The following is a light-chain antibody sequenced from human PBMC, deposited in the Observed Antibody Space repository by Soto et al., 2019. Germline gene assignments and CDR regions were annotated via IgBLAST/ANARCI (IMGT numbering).Light chain of an antibody. CDR1: QGIGDT. CDR2: GTS. J-gene: IGKJ4*01. CDR3: QQYNNWPPLT. Sequence: VMMQSDVTLSLSSGEAATLSCRASQGIGDTLAWYQHKSGQAPRLLIYGTSSRATGIPDRFSGSGSGTEFTLTISSLQSEDLAVYYCQQYNNWPPLTFGGGTKVDIK. V-gene: IGKV3D-15*01.